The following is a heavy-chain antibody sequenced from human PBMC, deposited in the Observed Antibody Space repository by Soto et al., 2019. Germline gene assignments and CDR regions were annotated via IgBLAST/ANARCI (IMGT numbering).Heavy chain of an antibody. D-gene: IGHD1-26*01. CDR2: IWYDGSNK. CDR3: ARSKKWELHYYGMDV. CDR1: GFTFSSYG. V-gene: IGHV3-33*01. Sequence: QVQLVESGGGVVQPGRSLRLSCAASGFTFSSYGMHWVRQAPGKGLEWVAVIWYDGSNKYYADSVKGRFTISRDNSKNTLYLQMNSLRAEDTAVYYCARSKKWELHYYGMDVWGQGTTVTVSS. J-gene: IGHJ6*02.